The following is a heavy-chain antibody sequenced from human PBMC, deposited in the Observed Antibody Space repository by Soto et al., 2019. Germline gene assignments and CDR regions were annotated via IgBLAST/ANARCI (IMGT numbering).Heavy chain of an antibody. CDR3: VYGSGSYPYYYYGMDV. CDR1: GFTFSSYA. J-gene: IGHJ6*02. V-gene: IGHV3-23*01. CDR2: ISGSGSST. D-gene: IGHD3-10*01. Sequence: GGSLRLSCAASGFTFSSYAMSWVRQAPGKGLEWVSAISGSGSSTYYADSVKGRFTISRDNSKNTLYLQMNSLRAEDTAVYYCVYGSGSYPYYYYGMDVWGQGTTVTVSS.